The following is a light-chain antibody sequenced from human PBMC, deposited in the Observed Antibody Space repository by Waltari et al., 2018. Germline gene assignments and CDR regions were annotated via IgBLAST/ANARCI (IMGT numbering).Light chain of an antibody. CDR3: QSYDSSLSGVV. CDR1: SSNIGAGAD. Sequence: QSVLTQPPSVSGAPGQRVTISCAGSSSNIGAGADVDWYQQFPGTAPKLPIYAINNRPSGFPDRFSGSKSDTSASLAITGLQAEDEADYYCQSYDSSLSGVVFGGGTKLTVL. V-gene: IGLV1-40*01. CDR2: AIN. J-gene: IGLJ2*01.